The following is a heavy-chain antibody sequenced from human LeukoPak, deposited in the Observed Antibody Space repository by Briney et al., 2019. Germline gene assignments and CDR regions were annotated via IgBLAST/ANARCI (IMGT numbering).Heavy chain of an antibody. V-gene: IGHV1-46*01. CDR2: INPSGGST. J-gene: IGHJ6*02. D-gene: IGHD5-12*01. Sequence: GASVKVSCKASGGTFSSYAISWVRQAPGQGLEWMGIINPSGGSTSYAQKFQGRVTMTRDTSTSTVYMELSSLRSEDTAVYYCARGPPTIPARYGMDVWGQGTTVTVSS. CDR1: GGTFSSYA. CDR3: ARGPPTIPARYGMDV.